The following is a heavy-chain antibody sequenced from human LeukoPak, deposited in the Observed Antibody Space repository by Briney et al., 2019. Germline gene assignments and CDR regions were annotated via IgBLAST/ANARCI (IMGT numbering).Heavy chain of an antibody. CDR3: AKPGGGYFDS. CDR1: GFTFSNYW. D-gene: IGHD3-16*01. Sequence: GGSLRLSCAASGFTFSNYWMHWIRQVPGKGLVWVSHIKDDGSATNYADSVKGRFTISRDKFKNTVYLQMNSLTAEDTAVYYCAKPGGGYFDSWGQGTLVTVSS. J-gene: IGHJ4*02. V-gene: IGHV3-74*01. CDR2: IKDDGSAT.